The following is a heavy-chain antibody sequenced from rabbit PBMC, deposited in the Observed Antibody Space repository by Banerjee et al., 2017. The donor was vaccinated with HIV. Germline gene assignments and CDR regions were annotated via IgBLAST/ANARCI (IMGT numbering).Heavy chain of an antibody. CDR2: INTSSGST. J-gene: IGHJ4*01. Sequence: QEQLKETGGGLVQPGGSLTLSCKASGFDFSSYYMCWVRQAPGKGLEWIGCINTSSGSTGYASWAKGRFTISKTSSTTVTLQMTSLTAADTATYFCAGEREYAFNLWGQGTLVTVS. V-gene: IGHV1S45*01. CDR1: GFDFSSYY. CDR3: AGEREYAFNL.